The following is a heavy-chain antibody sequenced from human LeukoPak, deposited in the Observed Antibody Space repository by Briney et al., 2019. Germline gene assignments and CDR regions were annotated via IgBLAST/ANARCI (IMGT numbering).Heavy chain of an antibody. CDR3: AGGPGFLICS. Sequence: PGGSLRLSCAASGFTFSSYWMNWVRQAPGKGLEWIGNIKQDGSEKNYVDSVKGRLTISRDNAKNLLYLQMDNLRAEDAAVYYCAGGPGFLICSWGQGTRVTVSS. V-gene: IGHV3-7*01. D-gene: IGHD3-3*01. CDR1: GFTFSSYW. CDR2: IKQDGSEK. J-gene: IGHJ5*02.